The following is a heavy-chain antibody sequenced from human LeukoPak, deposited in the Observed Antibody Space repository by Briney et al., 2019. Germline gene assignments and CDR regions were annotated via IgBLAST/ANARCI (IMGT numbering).Heavy chain of an antibody. J-gene: IGHJ3*02. CDR2: MWYDGSNK. Sequence: PGGSLRLSCAASGFTFSSYGMPWVRQAPGKGLEWVAVMWYDGSNKYYADSVKGRFTISRDNSKNTLYLQMNSLRAEDTAVYYCARGSVDTAIVDAFDIWGQGTMVTVSS. CDR3: ARGSVDTAIVDAFDI. CDR1: GFTFSSYG. D-gene: IGHD5-18*01. V-gene: IGHV3-33*01.